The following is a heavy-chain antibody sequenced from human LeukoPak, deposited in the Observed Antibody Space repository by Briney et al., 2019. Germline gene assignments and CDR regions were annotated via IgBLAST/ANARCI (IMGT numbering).Heavy chain of an antibody. J-gene: IGHJ6*02. CDR2: ISWNSGTI. CDR1: GLTFGDYS. D-gene: IGHD6-13*01. V-gene: IGHV3-9*01. CDR3: AKDLSSRGYYYYGMGV. Sequence: PGGSLRLSCTASGLTFGDYSMSWVRQAPGKGLEWVSGISWNSGTIGYADSVTRRFTIPRDNAKNFLYLQLTSLRPEDTALYYCAKDLSSRGYYYYGMGVWGQGTTVTVSS.